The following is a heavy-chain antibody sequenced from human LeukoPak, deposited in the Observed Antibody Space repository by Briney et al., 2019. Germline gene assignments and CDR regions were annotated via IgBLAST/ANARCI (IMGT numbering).Heavy chain of an antibody. CDR2: ISSSSSTI. V-gene: IGHV3-48*01. CDR3: AREQITMVRGVSVPYGMDV. CDR1: GFTFSSYS. D-gene: IGHD3-10*01. Sequence: PGGSLRLSCAASGFTFSSYSMNWVRQAPGKGLEWVSYISSSSSTIYYADSVKGRFTISRDNAKNSLYLQMNSLRAEDTAVYYCAREQITMVRGVSVPYGMDVWGQGTTVTVSS. J-gene: IGHJ6*02.